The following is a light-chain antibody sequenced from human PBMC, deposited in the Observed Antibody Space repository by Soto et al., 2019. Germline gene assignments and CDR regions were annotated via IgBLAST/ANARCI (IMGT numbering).Light chain of an antibody. CDR2: YDS. J-gene: IGLJ2*01. CDR3: HVWDSSSDLVV. CDR1: NIGSKS. Sequence: SYELTQPPSVSVAPGKTARITCGGNNIGSKSVHWYQQKPGQAPVMVIYYDSDRHSGSPERFSGSNSGNTATLTISRVEAGDEADYYCHVWDSSSDLVVFGGGTKLTVL. V-gene: IGLV3-21*04.